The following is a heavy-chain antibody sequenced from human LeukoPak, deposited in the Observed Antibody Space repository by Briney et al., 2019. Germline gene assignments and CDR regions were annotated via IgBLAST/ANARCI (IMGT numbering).Heavy chain of an antibody. Sequence: GGSLRLSCAASGFSFSSYSMNWVRQAPGKGLEWVAVIWYDGSKKYYADSVKGRFTISRDNSKNTLYLQMNSLRAEDTAVYYCARSGPFSGYYYYFDYWGQGTLVTVSS. CDR1: GFSFSSYS. CDR2: IWYDGSKK. D-gene: IGHD3-22*01. J-gene: IGHJ4*02. V-gene: IGHV3-33*08. CDR3: ARSGPFSGYYYYFDY.